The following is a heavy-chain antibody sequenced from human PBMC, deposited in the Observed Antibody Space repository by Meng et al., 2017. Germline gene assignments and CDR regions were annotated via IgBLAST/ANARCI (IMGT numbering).Heavy chain of an antibody. J-gene: IGHJ4*02. Sequence: VQVQQWGAGLLEPSETLTLTCAVYGRSFSGYYWSWIRQPPGKGLEWIGEINHSGSTNYNPSLKSRVTISVDTSKNQFSLKLSSVTAADTAVYYCASSGYSYGYRFDYWGQGTLVTVSS. CDR3: ASSGYSYGYRFDY. D-gene: IGHD5-18*01. CDR2: INHSGST. CDR1: GRSFSGYY. V-gene: IGHV4-34*01.